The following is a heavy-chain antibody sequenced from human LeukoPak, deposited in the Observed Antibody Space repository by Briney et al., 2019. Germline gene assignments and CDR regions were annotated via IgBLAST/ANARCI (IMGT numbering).Heavy chain of an antibody. D-gene: IGHD3-10*01. J-gene: IGHJ6*03. CDR1: GFTFGDYA. V-gene: IGHV3-49*04. CDR2: IRSKAYGGTT. Sequence: GRSLRLSCTASGFTFGDYAMSWVRQAPGKGLEWVGFIRSKAYGGTTEYAASVKGRFTISGDDSKSIAYLQMNSLKTEDTAVYYCTRDPPGGSGSYYNYHYYYYYMDVWGKGTTVTISS. CDR3: TRDPPGGSGSYYNYHYYYYYMDV.